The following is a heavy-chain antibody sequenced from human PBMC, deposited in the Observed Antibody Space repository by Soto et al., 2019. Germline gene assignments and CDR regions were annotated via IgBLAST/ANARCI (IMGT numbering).Heavy chain of an antibody. Sequence: SETLSLTCTVSGASISGYYWSWIRKSAGKGLEWIGRIYATGTTDYNPSLKSRVMMSVDTSKKQFSLKLRSVTAADTAVYYCVRDGTKTLRDWFDPWGQ. J-gene: IGHJ5*02. D-gene: IGHD1-1*01. CDR3: VRDGTKTLRDWFDP. CDR2: IYATGTT. CDR1: GASISGYY. V-gene: IGHV4-4*07.